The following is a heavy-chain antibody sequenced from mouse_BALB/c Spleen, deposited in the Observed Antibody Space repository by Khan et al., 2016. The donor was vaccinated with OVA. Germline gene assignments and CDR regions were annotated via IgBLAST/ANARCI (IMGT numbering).Heavy chain of an antibody. D-gene: IGHD1-1*01. Sequence: VELVESGPELVKPGASVKMSCKASGYSFTDYVISWVKQRTGQGLQWIGEINPGSGSLYSNDKFKGKATLPAEKSSNTAYMQLSSLKYEDSAVYGCERRDYCSSNLCCAHWGQGTLVTGSA. CDR2: INPGSGSL. J-gene: IGHJ3*01. CDR3: ERRDYCSSNLCCAH. CDR1: GYSFTDYV. V-gene: IGHV1-77*01.